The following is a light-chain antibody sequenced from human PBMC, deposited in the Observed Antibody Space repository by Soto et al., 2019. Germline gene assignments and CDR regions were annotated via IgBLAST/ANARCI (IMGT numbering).Light chain of an antibody. CDR3: HQYYDSPLT. CDR1: QNLVHTTGYTY. CDR2: WAS. Sequence: VLTQSPLSLPVTLGQPASISCRSSQNLVHTTGYTYLNWYQQKPGQPPKLLIYWASIRESGVPDRFSGSGSGTDFTLTISRVQAEDVAVYYCHQYYDSPLTFGQGTRLEIK. V-gene: IGKV4-1*01. J-gene: IGKJ5*01.